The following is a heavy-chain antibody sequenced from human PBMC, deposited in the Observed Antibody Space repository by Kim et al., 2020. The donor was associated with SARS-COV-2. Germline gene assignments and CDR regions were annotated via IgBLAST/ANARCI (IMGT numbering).Heavy chain of an antibody. J-gene: IGHJ3*02. V-gene: IGHV4-4*02. D-gene: IGHD3-22*01. CDR3: ARDRGRITMIVVVNDAFDI. CDR2: ISHSGST. CDR1: GGSISSSNW. Sequence: SETLSLTCAVSGGSISSSNWWSWVRQPPGKGLEWIGAISHSGSTNYNPSLKSRVTISVDKSKNQFSLKLSSVTAADTAVYYCARDRGRITMIVVVNDAFDIWGQGTMVTVSS.